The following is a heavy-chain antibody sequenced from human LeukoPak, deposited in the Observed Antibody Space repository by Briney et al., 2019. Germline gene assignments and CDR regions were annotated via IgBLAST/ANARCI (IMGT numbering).Heavy chain of an antibody. CDR3: AKRTIELGDFDY. D-gene: IGHD7-27*01. CDR2: IRYDGSNK. Sequence: PGGSLRLSCEAAGFAFSSYSMHWVRQAPGKGLEWVAFIRYDGSNKYYADSVKGRFTISRYNSKNTLYLQMNSLRAEDTAVYYCAKRTIELGDFDYWGQGTLVTVSS. CDR1: GFAFSSYS. J-gene: IGHJ4*02. V-gene: IGHV3-30*02.